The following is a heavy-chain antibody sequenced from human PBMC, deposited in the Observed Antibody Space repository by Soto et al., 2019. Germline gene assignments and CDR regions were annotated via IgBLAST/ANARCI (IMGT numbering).Heavy chain of an antibody. Sequence: QAQLVQSGAEVKKPGASVKVSCKASGYIFTNYDINWVRQATGQGLEWMGWMNPNSGNTGYAQKFQGRLSMTRNTSISTAYMELSSLRSEDTAVYYCAREAATDMDVWGQGTAVTVSS. CDR2: MNPNSGNT. D-gene: IGHD2-15*01. CDR1: GYIFTNYD. V-gene: IGHV1-8*01. J-gene: IGHJ6*02. CDR3: AREAATDMDV.